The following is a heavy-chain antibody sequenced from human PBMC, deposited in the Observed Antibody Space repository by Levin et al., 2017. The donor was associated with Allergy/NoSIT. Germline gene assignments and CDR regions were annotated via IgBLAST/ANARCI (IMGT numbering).Heavy chain of an antibody. Sequence: PVASVKVSCKASGYTFTGYDINWVRQAPGQGLEWMGWMHPNSGNRGFAQKFQGRVTMARNTSINTAYMELSSLRFEDMAVYYCARDGLDGLDVWGQGTTVTVS. V-gene: IGHV1-8*01. D-gene: IGHD6-6*01. CDR2: MHPNSGNR. CDR1: GYTFTGYD. CDR3: ARDGLDGLDV. J-gene: IGHJ6*02.